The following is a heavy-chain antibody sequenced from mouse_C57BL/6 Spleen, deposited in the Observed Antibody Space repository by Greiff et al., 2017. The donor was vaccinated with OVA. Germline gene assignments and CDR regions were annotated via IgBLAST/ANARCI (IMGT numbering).Heavy chain of an antibody. CDR3: ARDLGRGAY. CDR2: ISDGGSYT. V-gene: IGHV5-4*01. J-gene: IGHJ3*01. D-gene: IGHD4-1*01. CDR1: GFTFSSYA. Sequence: EVKLMESGGGLVKPGGSLKLSCAASGFTFSSYAMSWVRQTPEKRLEWVATISDGGSYTYYPDNVKGRFTISRDNAKNNLYLQMSHLKSEDTAMYYCARDLGRGAYWGQGTLVTVSA.